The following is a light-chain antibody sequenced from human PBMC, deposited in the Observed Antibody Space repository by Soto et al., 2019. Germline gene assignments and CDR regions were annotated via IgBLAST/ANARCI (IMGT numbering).Light chain of an antibody. J-gene: IGKJ1*01. CDR3: QQTYSTPRGA. Sequence: DIQMTQSPSSLSASVGDRVTITCRASESIRNNLNWYQQKPGKAPKLLIYAASTLQSGVPSRFSGGGSGTEFTLTISSLQHEDFTTYYCQQTYSTPRGAFGQGTKVEFK. V-gene: IGKV1-39*01. CDR1: ESIRNN. CDR2: AAS.